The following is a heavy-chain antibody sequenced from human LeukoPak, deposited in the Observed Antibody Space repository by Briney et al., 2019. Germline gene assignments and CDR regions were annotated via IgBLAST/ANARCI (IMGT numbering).Heavy chain of an antibody. Sequence: AGSLRLSCAASGFTFSTYDMHWVPQTTEIGLEWVTATGTTGDTYYSVSVKGRFIISRENATNSLYPQMNSLGAGDTAVYYCARERQVAVLDGLDFWGQGTMVTVSS. CDR1: GFTFSTYD. D-gene: IGHD2-15*01. CDR3: ARERQVAVLDGLDF. V-gene: IGHV3-13*04. CDR2: TGTTGDT. J-gene: IGHJ3*01.